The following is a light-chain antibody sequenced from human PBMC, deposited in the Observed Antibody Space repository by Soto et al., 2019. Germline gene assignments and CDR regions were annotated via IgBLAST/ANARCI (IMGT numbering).Light chain of an antibody. Sequence: QSALTQPASVSGSPGQSITISCTGTSSDVGGYNYVSWYQQHPGKAPKLMIYEVNNRPSGVSNRFSGSKSGNTASLTISGRQADDESDYYCSSYTSSTTVFGTGTKLTVL. J-gene: IGLJ1*01. V-gene: IGLV2-14*01. CDR3: SSYTSSTTV. CDR1: SSDVGGYNY. CDR2: EVN.